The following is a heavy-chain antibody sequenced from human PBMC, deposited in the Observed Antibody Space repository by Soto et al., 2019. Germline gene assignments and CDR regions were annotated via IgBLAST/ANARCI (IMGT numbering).Heavy chain of an antibody. CDR1: GYTFTSYA. Sequence: ASVKVSCKASGYTFTSYAMHWVRQAPGQRLEWMGWINAGNGNTKYSQKFQGRVTITRDTSASTAYMELSSLRSEDTAVYYCARGGARKRLAVADYRPYFDYWGQGTLVTISS. CDR3: ARGGARKRLAVADYRPYFDY. CDR2: INAGNGNT. V-gene: IGHV1-3*01. J-gene: IGHJ4*02. D-gene: IGHD6-19*01.